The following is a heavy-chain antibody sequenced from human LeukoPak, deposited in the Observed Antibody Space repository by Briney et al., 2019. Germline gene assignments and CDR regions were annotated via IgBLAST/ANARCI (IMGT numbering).Heavy chain of an antibody. Sequence: PGGSLRLSCAASGFTFSSYSMNWVRQAPGKGLEWVSSISSSSSYIYYADSVKGRFTISRDNAKNSLYLQMNSLRAEDTAVYYCAREGVNYYDSSGYFFYSSEIDYWGQGTLVTVSS. V-gene: IGHV3-21*01. D-gene: IGHD3-22*01. J-gene: IGHJ4*02. CDR1: GFTFSSYS. CDR3: AREGVNYYDSSGYFFYSSEIDY. CDR2: ISSSSSYI.